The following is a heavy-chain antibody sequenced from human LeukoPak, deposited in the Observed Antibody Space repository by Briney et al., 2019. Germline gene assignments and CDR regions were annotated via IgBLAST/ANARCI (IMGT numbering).Heavy chain of an antibody. J-gene: IGHJ6*02. V-gene: IGHV3-7*01. D-gene: IGHD2-2*01. CDR3: ARVVVPAAIIHTGGYYYYGMDV. CDR1: GFTVSSNY. Sequence: GGSLRLSCAASGFTVSSNYMSWVRQAPGKGLEWVANIKQDGSEKYYVDSVKGRFTISRDNAKNSLYLQMNSLRAEDTAVYYCARVVVPAAIIHTGGYYYYGMDVWGQGTTVTVSS. CDR2: IKQDGSEK.